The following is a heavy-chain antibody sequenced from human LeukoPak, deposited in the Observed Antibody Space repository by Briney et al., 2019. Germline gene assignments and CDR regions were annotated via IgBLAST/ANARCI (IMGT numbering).Heavy chain of an antibody. V-gene: IGHV1-46*01. D-gene: IGHD6-13*01. Sequence: EASVKVSCKASGYTFTGYHMHWVRQAPGQGLEWMGIINPSGGSTSYAQKFQGRVTMTRDTSTSTVYMELSSLRSEDTAVYYCARERTLAAAGTSDAFDIWGQGTMVTVSS. CDR3: ARERTLAAAGTSDAFDI. J-gene: IGHJ3*02. CDR1: GYTFTGYH. CDR2: INPSGGST.